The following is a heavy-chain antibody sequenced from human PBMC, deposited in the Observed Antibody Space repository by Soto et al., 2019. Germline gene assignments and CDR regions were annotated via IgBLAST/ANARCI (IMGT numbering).Heavy chain of an antibody. V-gene: IGHV1-18*01. CDR1: GYTFTSFG. CDR3: ARVVILGDGAGSFVI. Sequence: QVHLVQSGAEVKKPGASVKLSCETSGYTFTSFGITWVRQAPGQGLEWMGWIGVYDGNTNYPQKFQGRVAITTDRSASTAYLQLRSLRSDDTAVYYCARVVILGDGAGSFVIWGQGTRVTVSS. J-gene: IGHJ3*02. CDR2: IGVYDGNT. D-gene: IGHD2-21*01.